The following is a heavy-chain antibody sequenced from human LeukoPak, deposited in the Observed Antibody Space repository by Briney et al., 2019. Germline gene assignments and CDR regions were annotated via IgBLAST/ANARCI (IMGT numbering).Heavy chain of an antibody. CDR1: GFTFSSHS. CDR3: ARVRGTFSPHSDS. Sequence: PGGSLRLSCAASGFTFSSHSMSWVRQAPGKGLEWLSFISGGGFTIYYADSVTGRFTISRDNAKNSLFLQLNSLRAEDTAVYYCARVRGTFSPHSDSWGQGTLVTVSS. CDR2: ISGGGFTI. J-gene: IGHJ4*02. D-gene: IGHD3-16*01. V-gene: IGHV3-48*04.